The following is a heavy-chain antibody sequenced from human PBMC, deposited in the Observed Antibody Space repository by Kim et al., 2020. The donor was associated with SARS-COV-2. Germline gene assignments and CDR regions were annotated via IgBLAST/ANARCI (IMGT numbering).Heavy chain of an antibody. CDR3: ARLTVTTAFYAGHWYFDL. D-gene: IGHD4-17*01. Sequence: GSLRLSCTVSGGSISSYYWSWIRQPPGKGLEWIGYIYYSGSTNYNPSLKSRVTISVDTSKNQFSLKLSSVTAADTAVYYCARLTVTTAFYAGHWYFDLWGRGTLVTVSS. CDR1: GGSISSYY. J-gene: IGHJ2*01. CDR2: IYYSGST. V-gene: IGHV4-59*01.